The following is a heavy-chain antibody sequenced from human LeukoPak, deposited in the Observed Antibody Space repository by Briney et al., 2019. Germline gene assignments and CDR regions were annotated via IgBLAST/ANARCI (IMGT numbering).Heavy chain of an antibody. Sequence: PSETLSLTCTVSGDSLTNFYRSWIRQPAGKELEWIGRVYTNERTKYNPSLKSRLTMSVDTSSNQVFLRLTSVSAADTAVYYCARDVGFPARFDSWGQGILVTVSS. V-gene: IGHV4-4*07. CDR1: GDSLTNFY. D-gene: IGHD1-26*01. CDR3: ARDVGFPARFDS. J-gene: IGHJ5*01. CDR2: VYTNERT.